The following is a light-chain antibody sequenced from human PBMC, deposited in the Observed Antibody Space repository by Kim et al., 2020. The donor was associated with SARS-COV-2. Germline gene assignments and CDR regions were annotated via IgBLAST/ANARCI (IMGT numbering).Light chain of an antibody. CDR3: QTWGTGIQV. Sequence: QLVLTQSPTASASLGASVKLTCNLSSGHSNYAIAWHQQQPEKGPRYLMKLNSDGSHYKGGGIPDRFSGSSSGAERYLIISSLHSEDEADYYCQTWGTGIQVFGGGTQLTVL. CDR2: LNSDGSH. J-gene: IGLJ3*02. V-gene: IGLV4-69*01. CDR1: SGHSNYA.